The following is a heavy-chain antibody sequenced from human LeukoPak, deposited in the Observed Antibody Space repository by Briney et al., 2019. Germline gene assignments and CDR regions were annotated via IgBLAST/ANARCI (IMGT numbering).Heavy chain of an antibody. V-gene: IGHV3-21*01. CDR3: AREDSSGGAFDI. J-gene: IGHJ3*02. CDR1: GFTFSSYS. D-gene: IGHD3-10*01. Sequence: SGGSLRLSCAASGFTFSSYSMNWVRQAPGKGLEWVSSISSSSSYIYYADSVKGRFTISRDNAKNSLYLQMNSLRAEDTAVYYCAREDSSGGAFDIWGQGTMVTVSS. CDR2: ISSSSSYI.